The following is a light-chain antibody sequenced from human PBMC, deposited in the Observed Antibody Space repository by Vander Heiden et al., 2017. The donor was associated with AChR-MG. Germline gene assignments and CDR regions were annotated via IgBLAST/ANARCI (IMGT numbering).Light chain of an antibody. Sequence: QSALTQTASVSGSPGPSITISCTGTSSDVGGCNYVSWYQQHPGKAPKLMIYDVTNRPSGVSNRFSGSKSGDTASLTISGLQAEDEADYYCSSSTSGSTLVVFGGGTKLTVL. CDR1: SSDVGGCNY. V-gene: IGLV2-14*03. CDR2: DVT. J-gene: IGLJ2*01. CDR3: SSSTSGSTLVV.